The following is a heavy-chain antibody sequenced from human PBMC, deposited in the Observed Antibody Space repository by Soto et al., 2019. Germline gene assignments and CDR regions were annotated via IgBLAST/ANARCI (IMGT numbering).Heavy chain of an antibody. J-gene: IGHJ4*02. CDR2: IYPSDSDT. CDR1: GYHFTNYW. Sequence: PGESLKISCKGSGYHFTNYWIGWVRQMPGKGLEWMGFIYPSDSDTRYSPSFQGQVTISADKSISTAYLQWSSLKASDTAMYYYXRPLGALSTTDFTYWGQGTLVTVSS. V-gene: IGHV5-51*01. CDR3: XRPLGALSTTDFTY. D-gene: IGHD3-22*01.